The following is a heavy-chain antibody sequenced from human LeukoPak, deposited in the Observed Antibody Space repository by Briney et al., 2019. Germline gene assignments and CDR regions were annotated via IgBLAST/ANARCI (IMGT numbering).Heavy chain of an antibody. J-gene: IGHJ4*02. V-gene: IGHV1-69*13. CDR3: ARDRYLSQRYFDY. D-gene: IGHD1-1*01. Sequence: GASVKVSCKASGGTFSSYTISWVRQAPGQGLEWMGGIIPIFGTAKYAQNLQRRVTITADESTSIAYMELSSLRSEDTAVYYCARDRYLSQRYFDYWGQGTLVTVSS. CDR2: IIPIFGTA. CDR1: GGTFSSYT.